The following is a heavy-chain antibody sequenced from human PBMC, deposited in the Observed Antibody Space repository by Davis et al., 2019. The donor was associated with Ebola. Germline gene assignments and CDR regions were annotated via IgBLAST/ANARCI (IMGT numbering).Heavy chain of an antibody. D-gene: IGHD6-13*01. CDR3: AKDLNLIAGCHYFDY. CDR1: GFTFSSYA. Sequence: GESLKISCAASGFTFSSYAMSWVRQAPGKGLEWVSAISGSGGSTYYADSVKGRFTISRDNSKNTLYLQMNSLRAEDTAVYYCAKDLNLIAGCHYFDYWGQGTLVTVSS. CDR2: ISGSGGST. V-gene: IGHV3-23*01. J-gene: IGHJ4*02.